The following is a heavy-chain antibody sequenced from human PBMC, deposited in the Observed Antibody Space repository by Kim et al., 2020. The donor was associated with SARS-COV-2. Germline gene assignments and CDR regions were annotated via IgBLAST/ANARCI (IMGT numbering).Heavy chain of an antibody. D-gene: IGHD6-19*01. Sequence: ASVKVSCKVSGYTLTELSMHWVRQAPGKGLEWMGGFDPEDGETIYAQKFQGRVTMTEDTSTDTAYMELSSLRSEDTAVYYCATDSNIAVAGDYYYYGMDVWGKGTTVTVSS. CDR2: FDPEDGET. CDR3: ATDSNIAVAGDYYYYGMDV. CDR1: GYTLTELS. V-gene: IGHV1-24*01. J-gene: IGHJ6*04.